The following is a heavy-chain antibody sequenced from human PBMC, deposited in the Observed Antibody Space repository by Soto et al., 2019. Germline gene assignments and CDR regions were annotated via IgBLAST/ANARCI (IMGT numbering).Heavy chain of an antibody. Sequence: QVQLQESGPGLVKPSGTLSLTCAVSVGSISGSNWWGWVRQTPGKGLEWIGEIYHSGNTNYNPSLKRRVTISVDKSKNQCSMRLSSVTAAVTAVYYCANGVSYSSSWYWGYWGQGTLVTVSS. CDR3: ANGVSYSSSWYWGY. J-gene: IGHJ4*02. V-gene: IGHV4-4*02. CDR1: VGSISGSNW. D-gene: IGHD6-13*01. CDR2: IYHSGNT.